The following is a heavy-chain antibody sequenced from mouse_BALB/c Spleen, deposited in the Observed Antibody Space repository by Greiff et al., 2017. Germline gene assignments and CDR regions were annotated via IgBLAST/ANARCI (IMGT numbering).Heavy chain of an antibody. D-gene: IGHD2-2*01. J-gene: IGHJ3*01. CDR2: ISSGGSYT. CDR3: ARHRGYDVWFAY. V-gene: IGHV5-9-3*01. Sequence: EVQGVESGGGLVQPGGSRKLSCAASGFTFSSYAMSWVRQTPEKRLEWVATISSGGSYTYYPDSVKGRFTISRDNAKNTLYLQMSSLRSEDTAMYYCARHRGYDVWFAYWGQGTLVTVSA. CDR1: GFTFSSYA.